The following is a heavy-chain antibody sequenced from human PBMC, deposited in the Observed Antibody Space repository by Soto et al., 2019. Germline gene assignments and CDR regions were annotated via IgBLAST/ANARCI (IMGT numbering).Heavy chain of an antibody. Sequence: QLQLQESGSGLVKPSQTLSLTCAVSGDYISSGGYSWSWIRQPLWKGLEWIGYIDHSGSTYYTPSLKSRVTISVDRSKNQFSLKLSSVTAADTAVYYCARVYGDYNNWFDPWGQGTLVTVSS. J-gene: IGHJ5*02. CDR3: ARVYGDYNNWFDP. CDR1: GDYISSGGYS. D-gene: IGHD4-17*01. CDR2: IDHSGST. V-gene: IGHV4-30-2*01.